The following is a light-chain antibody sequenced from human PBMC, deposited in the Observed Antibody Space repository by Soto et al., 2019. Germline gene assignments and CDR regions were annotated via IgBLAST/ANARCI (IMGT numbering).Light chain of an antibody. CDR3: QQYDTYS. J-gene: IGKJ2*01. V-gene: IGKV1-5*01. CDR1: QSISSSY. Sequence: DIQMTQSPSTLSASVGDRVTITCRASQSISSSYLAWYQQKPGKAPKLLIYDASSFESGVPSRFSGSGSGTEFTLTISRLQPDDFASYHRQQYDTYSFGQGTKLEIK. CDR2: DAS.